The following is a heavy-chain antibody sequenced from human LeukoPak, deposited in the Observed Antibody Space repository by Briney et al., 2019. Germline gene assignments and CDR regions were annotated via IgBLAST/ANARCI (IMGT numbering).Heavy chain of an antibody. CDR2: IDYSGST. D-gene: IGHD3-10*01. J-gene: IGHJ4*02. Sequence: SETLSLTCTVSGGSISSYYWGWIRQPPGKGLEWIGSIDYSGSTYYNPSLESRVTISGDTSKNQFSLKLSSATAADTAVYYCARDWVSMVRGVTTNFDSWGQGTLVTVSS. V-gene: IGHV4-39*02. CDR1: GGSISSYY. CDR3: ARDWVSMVRGVTTNFDS.